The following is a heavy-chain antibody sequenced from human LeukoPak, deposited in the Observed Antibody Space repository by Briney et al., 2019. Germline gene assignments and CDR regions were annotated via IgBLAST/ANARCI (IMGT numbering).Heavy chain of an antibody. CDR1: GGTFSSYT. CDR3: AVEPPGGSWFDP. D-gene: IGHD2-15*01. J-gene: IGHJ5*02. CDR2: IIPILGIA. Sequence: PVKVSCKASGGTFSSYTISWVRQAPGQGLEWMGRIIPILGIANYAQKFQGRVTITADKSTSTAYMELSSLRSEDTAVYYCAVEPPGGSWFDPWGQGTLVTVSS. V-gene: IGHV1-69*02.